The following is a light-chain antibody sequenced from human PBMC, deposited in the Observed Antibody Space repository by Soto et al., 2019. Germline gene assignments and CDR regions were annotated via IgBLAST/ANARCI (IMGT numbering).Light chain of an antibody. Sequence: QSVLTQPPSVSGAPGQRVIISCTGSSSNIGAGYDVHWYQQLPGTDPRLLIYDNNNRPSGVPARFSVSKSDTSASLAITGLQPEDEADYYCQSYDSSLSGSYVFGTGTKLTVL. V-gene: IGLV1-40*01. CDR3: QSYDSSLSGSYV. J-gene: IGLJ1*01. CDR2: DNN. CDR1: SSNIGAGYD.